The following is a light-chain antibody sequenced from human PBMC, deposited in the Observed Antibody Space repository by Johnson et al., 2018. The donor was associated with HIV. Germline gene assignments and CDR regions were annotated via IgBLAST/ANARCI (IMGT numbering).Light chain of an antibody. Sequence: QSVLTQPPSVSAAPGQKVTISCSGSSSNIGNNYVSWYQQLPGTAPKLLIYENNKRPSGISDRFSGSKSGTSGTLGITGLQTGDEADYYCGTWYSSLSAGPYVFGTGTKVTVL. CDR2: ENN. CDR3: GTWYSSLSAGPYV. J-gene: IGLJ1*01. CDR1: SSNIGNNY. V-gene: IGLV1-51*02.